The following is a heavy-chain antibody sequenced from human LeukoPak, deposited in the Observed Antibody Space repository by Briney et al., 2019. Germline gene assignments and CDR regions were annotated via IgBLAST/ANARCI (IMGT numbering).Heavy chain of an antibody. V-gene: IGHV1-2*02. CDR3: ARDEYVLTSFDP. CDR2: INPNSGGT. J-gene: IGHJ5*02. D-gene: IGHD3-16*01. Sequence: ASVKVSCKASGYTFTGYYMHWVRQAPGQGLEWMGWINPNSGGTNYAQKFQGRVTMTRDTSISTAYMELTSLRSDDTAVYYCARDEYVLTSFDPWGQGTLVTVSS. CDR1: GYTFTGYY.